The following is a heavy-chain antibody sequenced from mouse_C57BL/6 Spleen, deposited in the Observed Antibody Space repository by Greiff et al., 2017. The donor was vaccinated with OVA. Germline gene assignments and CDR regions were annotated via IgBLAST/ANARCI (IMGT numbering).Heavy chain of an antibody. D-gene: IGHD1-1*01. CDR3: ARLITTVVGVCDY. V-gene: IGHV3-8*01. J-gene: IGHJ2*01. CDR2: ISYSGST. Sequence: DVKLQESGPGLAKPSQTLSLTCSVTGYSITSDYWNWIRKFPGNKLEYMGYISYSGSTYYNPSLKSRSSITPDTSKNQYYLQLNSVTTEDTATYYCARLITTVVGVCDYWGQGTTLTVSA. CDR1: GYSITSDY.